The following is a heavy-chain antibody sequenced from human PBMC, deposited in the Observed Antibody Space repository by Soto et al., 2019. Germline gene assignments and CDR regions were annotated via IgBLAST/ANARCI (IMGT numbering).Heavy chain of an antibody. Sequence: SETLSLTCTVSGGSISSYYWSWIRQPPGKGLEWIGYIYYSGSTNYNPSLKSRVTISVDTSKNQFSLKLSSVTAADTAVYYCASWSGHDYDRVLDYWGQGTLVTVSS. V-gene: IGHV4-59*01. J-gene: IGHJ4*02. D-gene: IGHD5-12*01. CDR2: IYYSGST. CDR1: GGSISSYY. CDR3: ASWSGHDYDRVLDY.